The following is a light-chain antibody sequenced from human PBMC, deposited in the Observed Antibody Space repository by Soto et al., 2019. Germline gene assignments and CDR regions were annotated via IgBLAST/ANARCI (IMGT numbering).Light chain of an antibody. J-gene: IGKJ4*01. CDR1: QSVSIY. CDR3: QQYNYWPLT. CDR2: GAS. Sequence: EIVMTQSPASLSVSPGERVTLSCRASQSVSIYLAWYQQRPGQAPRPLIYGASTRATGIPARFSASGSGTEFTLTINSLQSEAFAVYYCQQYNYWPLTFGGGTRVEI. V-gene: IGKV3-15*01.